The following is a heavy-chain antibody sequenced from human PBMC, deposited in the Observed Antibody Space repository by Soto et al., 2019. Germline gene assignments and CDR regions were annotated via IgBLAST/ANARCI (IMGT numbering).Heavy chain of an antibody. CDR2: IYHSGST. CDR1: GGSISSGGYS. V-gene: IGHV4-30-2*01. J-gene: IGHJ4*02. Sequence: QLQLQESGSGLVKPSQTLSLTCPVSGGSISSGGYSWSWIRQPPGKGLEWIGYIYHSGSTYYNPSLKRRVTISVERSKNHFSLKLSSATAADTAVYYCAAGGGLARYYWGQGTLVTVSS. D-gene: IGHD1-26*01. CDR3: AAGGGLARYY.